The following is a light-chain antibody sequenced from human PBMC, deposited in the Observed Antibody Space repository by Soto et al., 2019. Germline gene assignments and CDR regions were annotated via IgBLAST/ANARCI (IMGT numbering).Light chain of an antibody. V-gene: IGKV3-15*01. J-gene: IGKJ5*01. Sequence: EIVLTQSPGTLSLSPGERATLSCRASQFVSSNSLAWYQQKRGQAPRLLIYGASTRATGIPARFSGTGFGTEFTLTISSLQSEDFAVYYCQQYNTWPPITFGQGTRLEIK. CDR2: GAS. CDR3: QQYNTWPPIT. CDR1: QFVSSNS.